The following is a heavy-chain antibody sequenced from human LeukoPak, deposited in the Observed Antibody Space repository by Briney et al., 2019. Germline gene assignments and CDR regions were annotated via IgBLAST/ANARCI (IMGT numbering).Heavy chain of an antibody. Sequence: AETLSLTCAVYGGSFSGYYWSWIRQLPGKGLEWIGEIFHSGSTNYNPSLKSRVTISVDKSKNQFSLNLISVTAADTAIYYCGRNGAYNLDYWGQGTLVTVSS. CDR2: IFHSGST. V-gene: IGHV4-34*12. J-gene: IGHJ4*02. CDR3: GRNGAYNLDY. D-gene: IGHD1-14*01. CDR1: GGSFSGYY.